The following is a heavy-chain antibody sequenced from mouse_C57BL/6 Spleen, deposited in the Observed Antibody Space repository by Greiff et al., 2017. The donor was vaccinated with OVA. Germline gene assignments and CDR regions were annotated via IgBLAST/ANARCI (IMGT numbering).Heavy chain of an antibody. V-gene: IGHV1-15*01. CDR3: TGGGAY. CDR2: IDPETGGT. Sequence: VKLMESGAELVRPGASVTLSCKASGYTFTDYEMHWVKQTPVHGLEWIGAIDPETGGTAYNQKFKGKAILTADKSSSTAYMELRSLTSEDSAVYYCTGGGAYWGQGTLVTVSA. J-gene: IGHJ3*01. CDR1: GYTFTDYE.